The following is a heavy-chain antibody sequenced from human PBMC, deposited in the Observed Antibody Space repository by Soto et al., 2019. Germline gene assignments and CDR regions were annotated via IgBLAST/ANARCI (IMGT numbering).Heavy chain of an antibody. CDR2: IIPIFGTA. Sequence: QVQLVQSGAAVKKPGSSVKVSCKASGGTFSSYAISWVRQAPGQGLEWMGGIIPIFGTANYAQKFQGRVTITADESTSTAYMELSSRRSEDTAVYYCASILVDTARAPGSDYWGKGTLVTVSS. D-gene: IGHD5-18*01. CDR1: GGTFSSYA. J-gene: IGHJ4*01. CDR3: ASILVDTARAPGSDY. V-gene: IGHV1-69*01.